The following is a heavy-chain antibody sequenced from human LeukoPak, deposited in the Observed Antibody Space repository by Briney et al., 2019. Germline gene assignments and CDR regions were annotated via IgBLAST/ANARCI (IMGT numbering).Heavy chain of an antibody. J-gene: IGHJ1*01. Sequence: GGSLRLSCAASGFTFDGYVMHWVRQAPGKGLEWVSLISRDGDTTSYADSVKGRFIISRDNSKNSLYLQMDSLRTEDTALYYCAKDGPGVVIMGYFHHWGQGTLVTVSS. V-gene: IGHV3-43*02. D-gene: IGHD3-3*01. CDR1: GFTFDGYV. CDR3: AKDGPGVVIMGYFHH. CDR2: ISRDGDTT.